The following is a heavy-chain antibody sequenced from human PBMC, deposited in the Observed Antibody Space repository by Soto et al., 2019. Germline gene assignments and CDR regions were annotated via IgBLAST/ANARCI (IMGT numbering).Heavy chain of an antibody. CDR2: INPSGGTT. D-gene: IGHD6-13*01. J-gene: IGHJ6*02. CDR3: AKNGIAAAGTYYYYGMDV. CDR1: GYTFTSYY. Sequence: ASVKVSCKASGYTFTSYYMHWVRQAPGQGLEWMGLINPSGGTTSYAQKFQDRVTMTRDTTTTIVYMEVRSLRSEDTAVYYCAKNGIAAAGTYYYYGMDVWGQGTTVTVSS. V-gene: IGHV1-46*01.